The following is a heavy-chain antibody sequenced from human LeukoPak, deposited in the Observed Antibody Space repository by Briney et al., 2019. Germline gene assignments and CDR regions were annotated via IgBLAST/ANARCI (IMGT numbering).Heavy chain of an antibody. CDR2: ISWNSGSM. CDR1: GFIFDDYA. J-gene: IGHJ4*02. Sequence: GRSLRLSCAASGFIFDDYAMHWVRQAPGKGLEWVSGISWNSGSMGYADSVKGRFTISRDNAKNSLFLQMNSLRTEDTALYYCAKGPSISARYYFDCWGQGTLVTVSS. V-gene: IGHV3-9*01. CDR3: AKGPSISARYYFDC. D-gene: IGHD6-25*01.